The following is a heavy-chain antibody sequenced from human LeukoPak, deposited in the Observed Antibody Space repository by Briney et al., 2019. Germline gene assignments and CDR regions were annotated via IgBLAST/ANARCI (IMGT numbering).Heavy chain of an antibody. CDR1: GFTFSSYW. V-gene: IGHV3-7*01. J-gene: IGHJ6*03. CDR2: IKQDGSEK. CDR3: ARNGGYYYYMDV. Sequence: GXSLRLSCTASGFTFSSYWMSWVRQAPGKGLEWVANIKQDGSEKYYVDSVKGRFTISRDNAKNSLYLQMNSLRAEDTAVYYCARNGGYYYYMDVWGKGTTVTVSS. D-gene: IGHD2-8*01.